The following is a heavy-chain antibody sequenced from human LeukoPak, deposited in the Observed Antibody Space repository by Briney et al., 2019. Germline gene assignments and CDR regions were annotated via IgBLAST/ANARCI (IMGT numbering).Heavy chain of an antibody. D-gene: IGHD3-16*01. Sequence: SETLSLTCTVSGGSISSYYWSWIRQPAGKGLEWIGRIYTSGGTNYNPSLKSRVTMSVDTSKNQFSLKLSSVTAADTAVYYCARCYGKFYYYYMDVWGKGTTVTVSS. V-gene: IGHV4-4*07. CDR1: GGSISSYY. CDR2: IYTSGGT. CDR3: ARCYGKFYYYYMDV. J-gene: IGHJ6*03.